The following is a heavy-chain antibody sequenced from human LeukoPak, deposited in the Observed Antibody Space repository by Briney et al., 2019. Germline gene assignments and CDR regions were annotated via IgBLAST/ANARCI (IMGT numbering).Heavy chain of an antibody. CDR1: GFTFSNYW. D-gene: IGHD3-3*01. V-gene: IGHV3-7*04. Sequence: GGSLRLSCAASGFTFSNYWMSWVRQAPGKGLEWVANIKPDGSEKYCVDSVKGRFSISRDNVRNVLHLQMNNLRAGDTALYYCARGDFWSGDYTDAFDVWGQGTMVTVSA. CDR2: IKPDGSEK. CDR3: ARGDFWSGDYTDAFDV. J-gene: IGHJ3*01.